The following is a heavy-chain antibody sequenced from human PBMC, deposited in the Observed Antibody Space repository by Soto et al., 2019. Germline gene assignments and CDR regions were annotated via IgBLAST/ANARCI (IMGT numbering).Heavy chain of an antibody. CDR3: ATRDPGHY. Sequence: ASVKVSCRSPRYTFTTYYMHWVRQAPGQGLEWMGIISPEGGRTSYAQKFQGRVTMTRDTSTSTVYMELSSLRSEEKAVYYCATRDPGHYWAKGTLVTVS. CDR1: RYTFTTYY. J-gene: IGHJ4*02. V-gene: IGHV1-46*01. CDR2: ISPEGGRT.